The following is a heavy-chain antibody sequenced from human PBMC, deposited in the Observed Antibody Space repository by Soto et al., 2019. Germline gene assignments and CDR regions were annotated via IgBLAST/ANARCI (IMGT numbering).Heavy chain of an antibody. CDR2: IIPIFGTA. Sequence: SVKVSCKASGGTFSSYAISWVRQAPGQGLEWMGGIIPIFGTANYAQKFQGRVTITADESTSTAYMELSSLRSEDTAVYYCARSTSIYDSSGLDYWGQGTLVTVS. CDR3: ARSTSIYDSSGLDY. J-gene: IGHJ4*02. D-gene: IGHD3-22*01. V-gene: IGHV1-69*13. CDR1: GGTFSSYA.